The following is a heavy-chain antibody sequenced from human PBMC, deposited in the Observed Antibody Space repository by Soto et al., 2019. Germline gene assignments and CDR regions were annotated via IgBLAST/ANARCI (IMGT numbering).Heavy chain of an antibody. Sequence: GGSLRLSCPASGFTFSSYAMSWVRQAPGKGLEWVSAISGSGGSTYYADSVKGRSTISRDNSKNTLYLQMNSLRAEDTAVYYCAKGSEYYDFXSGYYLVGDYYYYGMDVWGQGTTVTVSS. CDR2: ISGSGGST. CDR3: AKGSEYYDFXSGYYLVGDYYYYGMDV. V-gene: IGHV3-23*01. J-gene: IGHJ6*02. CDR1: GFTFSSYA. D-gene: IGHD3-3*01.